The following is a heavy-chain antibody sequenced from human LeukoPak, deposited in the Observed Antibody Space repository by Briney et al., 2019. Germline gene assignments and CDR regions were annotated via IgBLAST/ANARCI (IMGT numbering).Heavy chain of an antibody. CDR1: GITLSNYG. CDR3: AKRGVVIRVILVGFHKEAYYFDS. Sequence: GGSLRLSCEVSGITLSNYGMSWVRQAPGKGLEWVAGISGSGGGTNYADSVKGRFTISRDNSKNILYLQMNSLRAEDTAVYFCAKRGVVIRVILVGFHKEAYYFDSWGQGALVTVSS. V-gene: IGHV3-23*01. J-gene: IGHJ4*02. D-gene: IGHD3-22*01. CDR2: ISGSGGGT.